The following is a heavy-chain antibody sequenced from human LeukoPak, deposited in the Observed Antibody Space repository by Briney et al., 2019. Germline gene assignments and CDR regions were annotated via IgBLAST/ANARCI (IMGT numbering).Heavy chain of an antibody. J-gene: IGHJ5*02. V-gene: IGHV4-39*07. Sequence: PSETLSLTCTVSGGSIRSTSYYWGWIRQPPGKGLEWIGSIYYSGSTYYNPSLKSRVTISVDTSKNQFSLKLSSVTAADTAVYYCARGHRRVPRAGFDPWGQGTLVTVSS. CDR2: IYYSGST. D-gene: IGHD6-19*01. CDR1: GGSIRSTSYY. CDR3: ARGHRRVPRAGFDP.